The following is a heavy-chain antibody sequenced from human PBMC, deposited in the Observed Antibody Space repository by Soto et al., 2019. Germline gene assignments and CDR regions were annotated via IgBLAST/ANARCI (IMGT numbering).Heavy chain of an antibody. Sequence: SETLSLTCTVSGGSISRGGYYWSWIRQHPGKGLEWIGYIYYSGSTYYNPSLKSRVTISVDTSKNQFSLKLSSVTAADTAVYYCARSSQSTLTTFAYWGQGTLVTVSS. CDR2: IYYSGST. J-gene: IGHJ4*02. V-gene: IGHV4-31*03. D-gene: IGHD4-17*01. CDR3: ARSSQSTLTTFAY. CDR1: GGSISRGGYY.